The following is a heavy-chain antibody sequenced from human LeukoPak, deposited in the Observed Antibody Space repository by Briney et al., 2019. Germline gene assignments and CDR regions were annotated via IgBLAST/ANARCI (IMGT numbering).Heavy chain of an antibody. CDR1: GGSISSSSDY. CDR2: IYYSGST. Sequence: SETLSLTCTVSGGSISSSSDYWGWIRQPPGKGLEWIGSIYYSGSTYYNPSLKSRVTISVDTSKNQFSLKLSSVTAADTAVYYCARVGDWLLTHFDYWGQGTLVTVSS. V-gene: IGHV4-39*07. CDR3: ARVGDWLLTHFDY. J-gene: IGHJ4*02. D-gene: IGHD3-9*01.